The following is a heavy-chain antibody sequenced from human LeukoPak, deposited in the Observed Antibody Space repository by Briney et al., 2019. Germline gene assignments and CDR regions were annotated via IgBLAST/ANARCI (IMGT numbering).Heavy chain of an antibody. J-gene: IGHJ2*01. CDR1: GYTFTSYY. Sequence: ASVKVSCKASGYTFTSYYMHWVRQAPGQGLEWMGIINPSGGSTSYAQKFQGRVTMTRDTSTSTVHMELSSLRSEDTAVYYCARPVVPAARTASFDLWGRGTLVTVSS. D-gene: IGHD2-2*01. V-gene: IGHV1-46*01. CDR2: INPSGGST. CDR3: ARPVVPAARTASFDL.